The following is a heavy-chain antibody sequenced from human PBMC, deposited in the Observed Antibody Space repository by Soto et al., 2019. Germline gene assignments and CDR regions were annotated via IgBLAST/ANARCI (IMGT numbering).Heavy chain of an antibody. CDR1: GGSISSSSYY. CDR2: IYYSGST. J-gene: IGHJ4*02. Sequence: SETLSLTCTVSGGSISSSSYYWGWIRQPPGKGLEWIGSIYYSGSTYYNPSLKSRVTISVDTSKNQFSLKLSSVTAADTAVYYCARKYDFWSGYHLSTVYYFDYWGQGTLVTVSS. V-gene: IGHV4-39*01. CDR3: ARKYDFWSGYHLSTVYYFDY. D-gene: IGHD3-3*01.